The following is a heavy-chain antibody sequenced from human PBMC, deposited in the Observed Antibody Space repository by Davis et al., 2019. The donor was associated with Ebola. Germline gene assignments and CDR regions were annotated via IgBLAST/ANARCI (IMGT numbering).Heavy chain of an antibody. CDR3: AREPGGGSSSH. Sequence: GESLKISCAASGFTFSSYSMNWVRQAPGKGLEWVSSISSSSSYIYYADSVKGRFTISRDNAKNSLYLQMNSLRAEDTAVYYCAREPGGGSSSHWGQGTLVTVSS. CDR1: GFTFSSYS. CDR2: ISSSSSYI. D-gene: IGHD1-26*01. J-gene: IGHJ4*02. V-gene: IGHV3-21*01.